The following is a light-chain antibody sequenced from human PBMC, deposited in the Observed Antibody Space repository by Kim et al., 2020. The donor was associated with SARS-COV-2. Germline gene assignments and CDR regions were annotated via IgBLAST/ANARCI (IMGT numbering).Light chain of an antibody. J-gene: IGLJ3*02. CDR1: NIGSKS. CDR2: YDS. CDR3: QVWDSSSDHWV. Sequence: SYELTQPPSVSVAPGNTARITCGGNNIGSKSVHWYQQKPGQAPVLVIYYDSERPSGIPERFSGSNSVNTATLTISRVEAGDEADYYCQVWDSSSDHWVVGRGTQLTVL. V-gene: IGLV3-21*04.